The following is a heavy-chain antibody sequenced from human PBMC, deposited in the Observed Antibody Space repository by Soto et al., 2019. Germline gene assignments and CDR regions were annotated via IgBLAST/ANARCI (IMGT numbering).Heavy chain of an antibody. Sequence: QITLKESGPTVVKPTQTLTLTCSLSGFSLNTGGVGVGWIRQPPGKALEWLAVIYWDDDKSWNPSLRDRLTINRDASDDQVVLTVTNMDPVDTGTYYCARRRGGFGGGSTTPYFDYWGQGTLVTVSS. CDR2: IYWDDDK. J-gene: IGHJ4*02. CDR3: ARRRGGFGGGSTTPYFDY. CDR1: GFSLNTGGVG. V-gene: IGHV2-5*02. D-gene: IGHD6-19*01.